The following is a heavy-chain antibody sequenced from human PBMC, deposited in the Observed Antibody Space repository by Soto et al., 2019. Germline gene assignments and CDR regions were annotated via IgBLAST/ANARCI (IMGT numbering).Heavy chain of an antibody. CDR1: GGSISSSSYY. V-gene: IGHV4-39*01. D-gene: IGHD6-25*01. J-gene: IGHJ4*02. CDR3: ARRSERYFDY. Sequence: SETLSLTCTVSGGSISSSSYYWGWIHQPPGKGLEWIGSIYYSGSTYYNPSLKSRVTISVDTSKNQFSLKLSSVTAADTAVYYCARRSERYFDYWGQGTLVTVSS. CDR2: IYYSGST.